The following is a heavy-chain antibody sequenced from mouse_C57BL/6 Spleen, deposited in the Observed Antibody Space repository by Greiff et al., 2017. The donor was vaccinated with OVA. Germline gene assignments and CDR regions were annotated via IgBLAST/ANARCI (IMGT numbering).Heavy chain of an antibody. CDR2: IRSKSNNYAT. J-gene: IGHJ4*01. D-gene: IGHD2-5*01. CDR1: GFSFNTYA. Sequence: EVQLVESGGGLVQPKGSLKLSCAASGFSFNTYAMNWVRQAPGKGLEWVARIRSKSNNYATYYADSVKDRFTISRDDSESMLYLQMNNLKTEDTAMYYCVRDLYYSNQGYYAMDYWGQGTSVTVSS. CDR3: VRDLYYSNQGYYAMDY. V-gene: IGHV10-1*01.